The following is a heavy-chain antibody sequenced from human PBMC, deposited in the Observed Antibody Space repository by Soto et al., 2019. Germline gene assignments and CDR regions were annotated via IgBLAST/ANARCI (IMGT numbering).Heavy chain of an antibody. CDR2: IYWDDSK. V-gene: IGHV2-5*02. J-gene: IGHJ4*02. Sequence: QITLKESGPTLVKPTQTLTLTCTFSGFSLSTSGVGVGWIRQPPGKALEWLAVIYWDDSKTYSPSLKSRLTITKDTSRDQVVLTMTNMDPVDTAAYYCAHKGSGSRAIDYWGQGALVTFSS. D-gene: IGHD3-10*01. CDR1: GFSLSTSGVG. CDR3: AHKGSGSRAIDY.